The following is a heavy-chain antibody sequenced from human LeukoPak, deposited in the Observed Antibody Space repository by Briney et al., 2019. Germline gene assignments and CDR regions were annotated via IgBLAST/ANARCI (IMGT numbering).Heavy chain of an antibody. CDR2: ISYDGSNK. CDR1: GFTFSSYG. J-gene: IGHJ4*02. Sequence: GGSLRLSCAASGFTFSSYGMHWVRQAPGKGLEWVAVISYDGSNKYYADSVKGRFTISRDNSKNTLYLQMNSLRAEDTAVYYCTSDAFDYWGQGTLVTVSS. CDR3: TSDAFDY. V-gene: IGHV3-30*03.